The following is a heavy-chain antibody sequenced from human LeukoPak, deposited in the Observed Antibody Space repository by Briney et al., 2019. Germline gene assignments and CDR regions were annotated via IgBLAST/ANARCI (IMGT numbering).Heavy chain of an antibody. V-gene: IGHV1-69*04. CDR1: GGTFSSYA. Sequence: ASVKVSCKASGGTFSSYAISWVRQAPGQGLEWMGRIIPILGIANYAQKFQGRVTITADKSTSTAYMELSSLRSEDTAVYYCASDGRTMVREPYYFDYWGQGTLVTVSS. D-gene: IGHD3-10*01. CDR2: IIPILGIA. CDR3: ASDGRTMVREPYYFDY. J-gene: IGHJ4*02.